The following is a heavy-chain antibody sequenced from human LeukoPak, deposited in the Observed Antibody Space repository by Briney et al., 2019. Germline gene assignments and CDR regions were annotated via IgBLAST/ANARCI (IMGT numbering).Heavy chain of an antibody. CDR2: IYTSGST. J-gene: IGHJ4*02. CDR1: GGSISSYY. V-gene: IGHV4-4*08. Sequence: SETLSLTCTVSGGSISSYYWSWIRQPPGKGLEWIGYIYTSGSTNYNPSLKSRVTTSVDTSKNQFSLKLSSVTAADTAVYYCARGGGYDYYFDYWGQGTLVTVSS. CDR3: ARGGGYDYYFDY. D-gene: IGHD5-12*01.